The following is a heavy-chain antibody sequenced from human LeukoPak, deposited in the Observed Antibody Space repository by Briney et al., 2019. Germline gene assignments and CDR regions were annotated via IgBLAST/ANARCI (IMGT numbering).Heavy chain of an antibody. Sequence: ASVKVSCEASGYTFTGYYMHWVRQAPGQGLEWMGWINPNSGGTNYAQKFQGRVTMTRDTSISTAYMELSRLRSDDTAVYYCARGEVATVVTRGDAFDIWGQGTMVTVSS. CDR1: GYTFTGYY. CDR3: ARGEVATVVTRGDAFDI. V-gene: IGHV1-2*02. J-gene: IGHJ3*02. CDR2: INPNSGGT. D-gene: IGHD4-23*01.